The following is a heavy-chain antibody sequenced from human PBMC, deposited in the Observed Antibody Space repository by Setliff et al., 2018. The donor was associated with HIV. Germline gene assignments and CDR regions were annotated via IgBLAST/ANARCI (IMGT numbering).Heavy chain of an antibody. D-gene: IGHD6-19*01. CDR3: VRDKWLVPDTFDI. CDR1: GFTFSTYR. CDR2: ISSSSSYI. V-gene: IGHV3-21*04. Sequence: PGGSLRLSCAASGFTFSTYRMNWVRQAPGKGLEWVSSISSSSSYIYYADSLKGRFTISRDNAKNSLYLQMNSLRAGDMALYYCVRDKWLVPDTFDIWGQGTMVTVSS. J-gene: IGHJ3*02.